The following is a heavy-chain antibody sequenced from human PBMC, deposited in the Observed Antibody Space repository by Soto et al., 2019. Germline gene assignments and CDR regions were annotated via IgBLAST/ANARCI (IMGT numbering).Heavy chain of an antibody. D-gene: IGHD2-15*01. Sequence: QVQLVQSGAEVKKPGASVKVSCKASGYTFTGYYMHWVRQAPGQGLEWMGWINPNSGGTNYAQKFQGWVTMTRDRSISTAYMELSRLRSDDTAVYYCASRGCSGGSCSHHDAFDIWGQGTMVTVSS. CDR1: GYTFTGYY. J-gene: IGHJ3*02. CDR2: INPNSGGT. CDR3: ASRGCSGGSCSHHDAFDI. V-gene: IGHV1-2*04.